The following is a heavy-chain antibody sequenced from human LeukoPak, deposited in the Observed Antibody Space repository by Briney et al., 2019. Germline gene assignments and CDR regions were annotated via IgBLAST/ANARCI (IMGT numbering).Heavy chain of an antibody. V-gene: IGHV1-69*04. J-gene: IGHJ3*02. Sequence: SSVKVSCKASGGTYSSYSINWVRQAPGQGLEWMGRVLPVLGLSKTAQNFQGRVTITADKSTTTAYMELSSLRSEDTAVYYCARGSYYGSGSATDAFDIWGQGTKVTVS. CDR1: GGTYSSYS. CDR2: VLPVLGLS. D-gene: IGHD3-10*01. CDR3: ARGSYYGSGSATDAFDI.